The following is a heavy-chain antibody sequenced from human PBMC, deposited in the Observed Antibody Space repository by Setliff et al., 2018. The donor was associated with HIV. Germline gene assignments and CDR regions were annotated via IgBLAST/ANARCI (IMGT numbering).Heavy chain of an antibody. CDR1: GSSISSNYY. CDR3: ARIGSGWSVGWFDP. Sequence: LSLTCTVSGSSISSNYYWAWIRQAPGKGLEWIGCIDASANTYYIPSLKSRATISIDTSKNQLSLKLRSVTAADTAVYYCARIGSGWSVGWFDPWGQGTLVTAPQ. D-gene: IGHD6-13*01. CDR2: IDASANT. J-gene: IGHJ5*02. V-gene: IGHV4-38-2*02.